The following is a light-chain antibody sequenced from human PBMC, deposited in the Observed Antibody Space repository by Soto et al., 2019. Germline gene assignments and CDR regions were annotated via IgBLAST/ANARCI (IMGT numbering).Light chain of an antibody. Sequence: EIVMTQSPATLSVSPGERDTVSCRASQSVSRSLAWYQQKPGQAPRLLIYGASTRATGIPARFSGSGSGTEFPLTISSLQSQDFAVYYCQQYNNWPPFTFGPGTKVDIK. CDR2: GAS. V-gene: IGKV3-15*01. CDR1: QSVSRS. J-gene: IGKJ3*01. CDR3: QQYNNWPPFT.